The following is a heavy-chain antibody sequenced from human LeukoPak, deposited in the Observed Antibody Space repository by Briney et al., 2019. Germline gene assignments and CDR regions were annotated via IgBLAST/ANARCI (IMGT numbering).Heavy chain of an antibody. J-gene: IGHJ4*02. CDR1: GFTFSSYA. CDR2: ISGSGGST. CDR3: ARVYNTNYAYFDY. V-gene: IGHV3-23*01. Sequence: GGSLRLSCAASGFTFSSYAMSWVRQAPGKGLEWVSAISGSGGSTYYADSVKGRFTISRGNSKNTLYLQMNSLRAEDTAVYYCARVYNTNYAYFDYWGQGTLVTVSS. D-gene: IGHD5-24*01.